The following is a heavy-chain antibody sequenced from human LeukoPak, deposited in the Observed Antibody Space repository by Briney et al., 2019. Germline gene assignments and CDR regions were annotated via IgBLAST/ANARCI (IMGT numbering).Heavy chain of an antibody. CDR2: IYYSGST. J-gene: IGHJ4*02. D-gene: IGHD3-16*01. CDR3: ARTSTTLPFDY. Sequence: SQTLSLTCTVSGGSISSGDYYWSWIRQPPENGLEWIGYIYYSGSTYYNPSLKSRVTISVDTSKNQFSLKLSSVTAADTAVYYCARTSTTLPFDYWGQGTLVTVSS. CDR1: GGSISSGDYY. V-gene: IGHV4-30-4*01.